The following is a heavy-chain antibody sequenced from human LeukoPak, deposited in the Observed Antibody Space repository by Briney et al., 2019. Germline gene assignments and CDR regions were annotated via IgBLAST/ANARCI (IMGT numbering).Heavy chain of an antibody. CDR2: ISAYNGNT. V-gene: IGHV1-18*01. CDR1: GYTFTSYD. Sequence: ASVKVSCKASGYTFTSYDINWVRQATGQGLEWMGWISAYNGNTNYAQKLQGRVTMTTDTSTSTAYMELRSLRSDDTAVYYCARRLGYCSSTSCLYYYGMDVWGQGTTVTVSS. CDR3: ARRLGYCSSTSCLYYYGMDV. J-gene: IGHJ6*02. D-gene: IGHD2-2*01.